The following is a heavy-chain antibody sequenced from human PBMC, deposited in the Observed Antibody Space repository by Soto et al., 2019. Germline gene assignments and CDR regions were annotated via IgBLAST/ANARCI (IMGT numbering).Heavy chain of an antibody. CDR1: GYTFITYA. CDR2: INAGNGNT. J-gene: IGHJ6*02. CDR3: ARSIAARLYYFYGMDV. V-gene: IGHV1-3*01. D-gene: IGHD6-6*01. Sequence: ASVNVSCKASGYTFITYAIYWVRQAPGQRLEWMGWINAGNGNTKYSQKFQGRVTITRDTSARTAYMELRSLQSEDTAVYYCARSIAARLYYFYGMDVWGQGTTVTVSS.